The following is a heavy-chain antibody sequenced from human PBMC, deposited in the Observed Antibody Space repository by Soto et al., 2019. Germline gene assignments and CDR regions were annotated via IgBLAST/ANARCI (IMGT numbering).Heavy chain of an antibody. V-gene: IGHV2-5*02. CDR3: AHRKRTITVATYFDL. J-gene: IGHJ4*02. CDR1: GFSLRTTGEG. D-gene: IGHD6-19*01. Sequence: SGPTLVNPTQTPTLTCTFSGFSLRTTGEGVGWIRQTPGKALEWLALIYWDADKRYSPSLKNRLTISTDTSESQVVLTMTNMDPVDTGTYFCAHRKRTITVATYFDLWGQGTPVTVSS. CDR2: IYWDADK.